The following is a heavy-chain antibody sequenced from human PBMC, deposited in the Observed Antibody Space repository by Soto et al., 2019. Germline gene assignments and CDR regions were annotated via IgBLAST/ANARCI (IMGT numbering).Heavy chain of an antibody. V-gene: IGHV3-30*18. D-gene: IGHD3-22*01. Sequence: QVQLVESGGGVVQPGRSLRLSCAASGFTFSTSGMHWVRQAPGKGLEWVAVISDDGGKKYYADSVKGRFTISRDNSKNTLYLQMNSLRAEDTAVYYCAKEWVYDSSGWSFDYWGQGTLVTVSS. CDR2: ISDDGGKK. CDR1: GFTFSTSG. CDR3: AKEWVYDSSGWSFDY. J-gene: IGHJ4*02.